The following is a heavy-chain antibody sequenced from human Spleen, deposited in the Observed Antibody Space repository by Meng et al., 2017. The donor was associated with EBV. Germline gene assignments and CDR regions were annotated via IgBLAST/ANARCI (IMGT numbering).Heavy chain of an antibody. J-gene: IGHJ4*02. Sequence: HVQLPESGPGLGKPSGTLSLTCAVSGASIDSSDWWTWVRQAPGKGLEWIGEIHHSGTTNYNPSLESRVTISIDKSDNQFSLKLTSVTAADTAVYYCARGLGGHYPTMEYWGQGTLVTVSS. CDR3: ARGLGGHYPTMEY. D-gene: IGHD3-22*01. CDR2: IHHSGTT. V-gene: IGHV4-4*02. CDR1: GASIDSSDW.